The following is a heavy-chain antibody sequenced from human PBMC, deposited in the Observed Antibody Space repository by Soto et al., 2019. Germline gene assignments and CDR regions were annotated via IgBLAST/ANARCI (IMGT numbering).Heavy chain of an antibody. CDR3: ARKGVAFDY. Sequence: PGGSLRLSCAASGFTFSSYSMNWVRQAPGKGLEWISYISTTSSSIYYADSVKGRFTISRDNAKNSLFLQMNSLRDGDTAVYYCARKGVAFDYWGQGALVTVPQ. CDR2: ISTTSSSI. CDR1: GFTFSSYS. J-gene: IGHJ4*02. V-gene: IGHV3-48*02. D-gene: IGHD3-3*01.